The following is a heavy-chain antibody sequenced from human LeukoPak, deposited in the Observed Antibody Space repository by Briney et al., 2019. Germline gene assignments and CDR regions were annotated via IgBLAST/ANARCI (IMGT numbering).Heavy chain of an antibody. CDR2: ISYDGSNK. CDR1: GFTFSSYG. J-gene: IGHJ4*02. V-gene: IGHV3-30*18. D-gene: IGHD3-3*01. Sequence: GRSLRLSCAASGFTFSSYGMHWVRQAPGKGLEWVAVISYDGSNKYYADSVKGRFTISRDNSKNTLYLQMNSLRAEDTAVYYCAKERGRFLEWLFLYWGQGTLVTVSS. CDR3: AKERGRFLEWLFLY.